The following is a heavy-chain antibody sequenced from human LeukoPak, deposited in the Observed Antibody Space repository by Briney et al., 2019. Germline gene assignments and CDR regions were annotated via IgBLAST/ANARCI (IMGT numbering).Heavy chain of an antibody. CDR1: GFTFSSYA. D-gene: IGHD1-7*01. V-gene: IGHV3-23*01. CDR2: ISGSGDST. CDR3: ANEGRNWKYAYIY. Sequence: PGGSLRLSCAASGFTFSSYAMSWVRPAPRKGLAWVSAISGSGDSTYYADSLKGRCTIFRDNSKSTLYLQMNSLRGEDTAVYCCANEGRNWKYAYIYWGQGTLVTVSS. J-gene: IGHJ4*02.